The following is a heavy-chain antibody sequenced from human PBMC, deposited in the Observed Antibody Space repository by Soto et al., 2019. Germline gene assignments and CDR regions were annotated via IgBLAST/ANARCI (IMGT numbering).Heavy chain of an antibody. J-gene: IGHJ6*02. CDR3: AKYGDSVPRSGMDV. D-gene: IGHD4-17*01. CDR1: GFTFCSYA. Sequence: GGSLRLSCAASGFTFCSYAMSWVRQAPGKGLEWVSAISGSGGSTYYADSVKGRFTISRDNSKNTLYLQMNSLRAEDTAVYYCAKYGDSVPRSGMDVWGQGTTVTVSS. V-gene: IGHV3-23*01. CDR2: ISGSGGST.